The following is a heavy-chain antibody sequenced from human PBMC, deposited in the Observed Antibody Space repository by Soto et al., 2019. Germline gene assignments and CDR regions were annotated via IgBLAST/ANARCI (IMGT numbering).Heavy chain of an antibody. CDR1: GFTFTNYW. CDR3: ARLLLTTSFFDL. Sequence: PGESLKISCRGSGFTFTNYWIAWVRQMPGKGLEWVGTVWPGDSDVRYSPSFQGQVTISADKSISAAYLQWSTLKASDTAVYFCARLLLTTSFFDLWGQGTLVTVS. D-gene: IGHD4-17*01. V-gene: IGHV5-51*01. CDR2: VWPGDSDV. J-gene: IGHJ4*02.